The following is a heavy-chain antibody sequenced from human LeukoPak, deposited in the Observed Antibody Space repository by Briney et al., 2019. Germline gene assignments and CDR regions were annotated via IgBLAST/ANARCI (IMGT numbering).Heavy chain of an antibody. D-gene: IGHD5-18*01. CDR2: VSAGHHA. J-gene: IGHJ4*02. Sequence: GGSLRLSCTASGLTLGGHDMHWVRQTTGDGLEWVAAVSAGHHAFYAGSVRGRFTVSREDAKNSSFLQMNSLRAGDTAIYYCVREARGYHYTYFDYWGQGSLVTVSS. V-gene: IGHV3-13*01. CDR1: GLTLGGHD. CDR3: VREARGYHYTYFDY.